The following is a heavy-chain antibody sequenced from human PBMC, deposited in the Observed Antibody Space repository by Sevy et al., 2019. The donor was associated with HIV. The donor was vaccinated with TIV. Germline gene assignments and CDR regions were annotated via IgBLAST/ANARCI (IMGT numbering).Heavy chain of an antibody. CDR2: INNSGTI. D-gene: IGHD2-15*01. V-gene: IGHV4-59*01. CDR3: SRKARAYCSGGNCYPANGLDP. J-gene: IGHJ5*02. Sequence: SETLSLTCTVCGGSISSYFWSWIRQPPGKGLEWIAYINNSGTISYNPSLKTRVTISMDTSKNQFFLKLKSVTVADTAVYFWSRKARAYCSGGNCYPANGLDPWGQGTLVTVSS. CDR1: GGSISSYF.